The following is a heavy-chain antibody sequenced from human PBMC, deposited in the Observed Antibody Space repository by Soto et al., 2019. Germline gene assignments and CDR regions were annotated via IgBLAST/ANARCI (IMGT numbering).Heavy chain of an antibody. J-gene: IGHJ6*02. CDR3: ARHGGADHCSGSSCYDYYGMDV. D-gene: IGHD2-15*01. V-gene: IGHV5-51*01. CDR2: IYPGDSDA. CDR1: GYRISDYW. Sequence: GESLKISCKGFGYRISDYWIGWVRQMPGKGLEWMGIIYPGDSDARYSPSFQGQVTISADKSINTAYLRWSSLKASDTAIYYCARHGGADHCSGSSCYDYYGMDVWGQGTTVTVSS.